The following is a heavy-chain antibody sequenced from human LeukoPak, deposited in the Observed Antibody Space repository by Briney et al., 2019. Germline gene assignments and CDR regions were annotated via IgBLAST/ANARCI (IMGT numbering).Heavy chain of an antibody. CDR2: INTDGSST. V-gene: IGHV3-74*01. CDR1: GFTFSDYY. Sequence: GGSLRLSCAASGFTFSDYYMSWIRQAPGKGLVWVSRINTDGSSTSYADSVKGRFTISRDNSKNTLYLQMNSLRAEDTAVYYCARAHPLDYFDYWGQGTLVTVSS. D-gene: IGHD1-1*01. J-gene: IGHJ4*02. CDR3: ARAHPLDYFDY.